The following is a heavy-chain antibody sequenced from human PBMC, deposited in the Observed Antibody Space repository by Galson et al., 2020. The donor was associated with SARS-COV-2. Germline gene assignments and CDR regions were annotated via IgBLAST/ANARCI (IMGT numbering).Heavy chain of an antibody. CDR2: ISTYNGRT. CDR1: GSNFITYG. J-gene: IGHJ4*02. V-gene: IGHV1-18*04. Sequence: ASAKVSCQASGSNFITYGISWVRQAPAQGLEWMGWISTYNGRTNFAQKFQASLTMTTDTPTSTAYMVLRGLRLDDTALYYCASNYYDSSAYFDFWGQGTLGTVSS. CDR3: ASNYYDSSAYFDF. D-gene: IGHD3-22*01.